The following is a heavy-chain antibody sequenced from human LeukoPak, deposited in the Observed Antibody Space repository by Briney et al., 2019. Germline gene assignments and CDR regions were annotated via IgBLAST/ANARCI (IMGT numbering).Heavy chain of an antibody. Sequence: SPSETLSLTCAVYGGSFSGYYWNWIRQPPGKGLEWIGEINHSGSTNYNPSLKSRVTISVDTSKNQFSLKLSSVTAADTAVYYCARDRRVRGVIKNWFDPWGRGTLVTVSS. CDR2: INHSGST. CDR1: GGSFSGYY. V-gene: IGHV4-34*01. D-gene: IGHD3-10*01. CDR3: ARDRRVRGVIKNWFDP. J-gene: IGHJ5*02.